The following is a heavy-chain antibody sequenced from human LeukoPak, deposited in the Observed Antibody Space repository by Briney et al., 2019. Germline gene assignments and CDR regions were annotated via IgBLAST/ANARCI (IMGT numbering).Heavy chain of an antibody. Sequence: PSETLSLTCTVSGGSISSYYWSWIRQPPGKGLEWIGYIYYSGSTNYNPSLKSRVTISVDTSKNQFSLKLSSVTAAGTAVYYCAGCGGDCYSGFDYWGQGTLVTVSS. V-gene: IGHV4-59*01. CDR3: AGCGGDCYSGFDY. J-gene: IGHJ4*02. CDR1: GGSISSYY. D-gene: IGHD2-21*02. CDR2: IYYSGST.